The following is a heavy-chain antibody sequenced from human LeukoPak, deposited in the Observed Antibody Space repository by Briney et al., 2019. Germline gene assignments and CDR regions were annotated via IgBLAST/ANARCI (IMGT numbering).Heavy chain of an antibody. CDR2: ISSSSSYI. CDR3: AKGDKMLTWRRTYNRFDP. V-gene: IGHV3-21*01. J-gene: IGHJ5*02. D-gene: IGHD3-16*01. CDR1: GITISNYG. Sequence: GGSLRLSCAASGITISNYGVHWVRQAPGKGLEWVSSISSSSSYIYYADSVKGRFTISRDNAKNSLYLQMNSLRAEDTAVYYCAKGDKMLTWRRTYNRFDPWGQGTLVTVSS.